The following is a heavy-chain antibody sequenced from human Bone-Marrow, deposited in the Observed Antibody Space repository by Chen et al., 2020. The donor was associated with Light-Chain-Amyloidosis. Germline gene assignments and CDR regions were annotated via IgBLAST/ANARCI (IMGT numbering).Heavy chain of an antibody. CDR3: ARHGALFNLEFSTGGGFDY. Sequence: EVQQVQSGAEEKKPGESLKISCKGSVYSFTSYWSDRLRQMPGKGLEWIGSIYPGDSDTRYSPSFQGQVTISADKSISTAYLQWSSLKASDTAMYYCARHGALFNLEFSTGGGFDYWGQGTLVTVSS. CDR2: IYPGDSDT. J-gene: IGHJ4*02. V-gene: IGHV5-51*01. CDR1: VYSFTSYW. D-gene: IGHD3-3*01.